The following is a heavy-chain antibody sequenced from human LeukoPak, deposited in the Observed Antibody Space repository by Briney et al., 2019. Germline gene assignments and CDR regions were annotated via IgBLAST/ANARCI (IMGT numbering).Heavy chain of an antibody. CDR1: GLTFSTSG. Sequence: KPGGSLRLSCTASGLTFSTSGFNWVRQAPGKGLEWVASIGPTGSDRYRADSIKGRFTISRDNANNFLYLQMNSLRAEDTAVYYCATETNGRHYDYWGQGTLLTVSS. CDR3: ATETNGRHYDY. CDR2: IGPTGSDR. V-gene: IGHV3-21*06. J-gene: IGHJ4*02. D-gene: IGHD1-14*01.